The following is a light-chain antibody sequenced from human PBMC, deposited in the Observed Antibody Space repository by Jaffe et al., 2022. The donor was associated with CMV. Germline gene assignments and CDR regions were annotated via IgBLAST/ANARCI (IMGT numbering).Light chain of an antibody. V-gene: IGLV1-40*01. J-gene: IGLJ3*02. Sequence: QSVLTQPPSVSGAPGQRVTISCTGSSSSIGSGYAVHWYQQLPGTAPKLLIYDNNNRPSGVPDRFSGSKSGTSASLAITGLQPEDEADYYCQSYDSSLSGYWVFGGGTKLTVL. CDR3: QSYDSSLSGYWV. CDR1: SSSIGSGYA. CDR2: DNN.